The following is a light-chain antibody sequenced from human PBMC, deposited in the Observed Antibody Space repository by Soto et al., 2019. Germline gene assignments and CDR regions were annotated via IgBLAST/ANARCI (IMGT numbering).Light chain of an antibody. J-gene: IGKJ5*01. CDR1: QSVSNNY. CDR2: GAS. Sequence: EIVLTPSPGTLSLSPGGRATLSCRASQSVSNNYLAWYQQKPGQAPRLLIYGASSRATGIPDRFSGSGSGTDFTLTISRLEPEDFAVYYCQQRSNWPITFGQGTRLEIK. CDR3: QQRSNWPIT. V-gene: IGKV3D-20*02.